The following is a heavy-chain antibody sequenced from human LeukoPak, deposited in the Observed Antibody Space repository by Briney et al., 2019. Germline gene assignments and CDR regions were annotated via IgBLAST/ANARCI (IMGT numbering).Heavy chain of an antibody. D-gene: IGHD3-16*01. V-gene: IGHV3-48*03. CDR2: ISSSGSTI. Sequence: GGSLTLSCAASGFPFNTYEMNWVRQAPGKGLEWVSYISSSGSTIYYADSVKGRFTISRDNAKNSLYLQMSSLRAEDTGVYYCARVGAYAAVNCWGQGTRVTVSS. CDR1: GFPFNTYE. CDR3: ARVGAYAAVNC. J-gene: IGHJ4*02.